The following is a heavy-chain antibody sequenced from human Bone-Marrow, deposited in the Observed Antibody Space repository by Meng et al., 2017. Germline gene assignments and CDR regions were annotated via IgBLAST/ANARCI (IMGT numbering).Heavy chain of an antibody. J-gene: IGHJ5*02. CDR2: ISAYNGNT. Sequence: ASVKVSCKASGYTFTSYGISWVRRAPGQGLEWMGWISAYNGNTNYAQKLQGRVTMTTDTSTSTAYMELRSLRSDDTAVYYCARSNYDILTGYYIWWFDPWGQGTLVTVSS. V-gene: IGHV1-18*01. D-gene: IGHD3-9*01. CDR3: ARSNYDILTGYYIWWFDP. CDR1: GYTFTSYG.